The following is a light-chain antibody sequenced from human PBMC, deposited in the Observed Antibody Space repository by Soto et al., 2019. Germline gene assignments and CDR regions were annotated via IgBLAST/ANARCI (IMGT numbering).Light chain of an antibody. CDR2: KAS. V-gene: IGKV1-5*03. J-gene: IGKJ1*01. CDR1: QSINNW. Sequence: DIKMTQSPSTLSASVGDRVTITCRASQSINNWLAWYQQKPGKAPKLLIYKASNLDIGVPSRFSGSGSGTEFTLTISSLQPDDFATYDCQQYDTYWTVGQGTKVEIK. CDR3: QQYDTYWT.